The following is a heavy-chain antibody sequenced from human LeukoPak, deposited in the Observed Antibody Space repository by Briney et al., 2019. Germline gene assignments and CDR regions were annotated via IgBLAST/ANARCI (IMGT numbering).Heavy chain of an antibody. Sequence: PSETLSLTCAVSGGSISSNSYYWGWIRQPPGKGLEWIGEINHSGSTNYNPSLKSRVTISVDTSKNQFSLKLSSVTAADTAVYYCARVVVRKDGEIGFLYYYYYYMDVWGKGTTVTVSS. D-gene: IGHD1-14*01. CDR3: ARVVVRKDGEIGFLYYYYYYMDV. V-gene: IGHV4-39*07. CDR1: GGSISSNSYY. CDR2: INHSGST. J-gene: IGHJ6*03.